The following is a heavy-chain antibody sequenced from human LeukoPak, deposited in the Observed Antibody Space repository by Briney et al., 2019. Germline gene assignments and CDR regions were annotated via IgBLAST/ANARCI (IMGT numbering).Heavy chain of an antibody. J-gene: IGHJ6*02. D-gene: IGHD6-19*01. CDR1: GGSISSYY. V-gene: IGHV4-59*01. CDR2: IYYSGST. CDR3: ARDELQWLPPYYYYYGMDV. Sequence: SETLSLTCTVSGGSISSYYWSWIRQPPGKGLEWIGYIYYSGSTNYNPSLKSRDTMSVDTSKNQFSLKLSSVTAADTAVYYCARDELQWLPPYYYYYGMDVWGQGTTVTVSS.